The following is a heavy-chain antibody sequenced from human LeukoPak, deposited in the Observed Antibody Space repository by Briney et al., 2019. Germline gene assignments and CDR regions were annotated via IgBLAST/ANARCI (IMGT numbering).Heavy chain of an antibody. CDR1: GGSFSGYY. CDR2: INHSGST. V-gene: IGHV4-34*01. D-gene: IGHD3-22*01. Sequence: SETLSLTCAVYGGSFSGYYWSLIRQPPGKGLEWIGEINHSGSTNYNPSLKSRVTISVDTSKNQFSLKLSSVTAADTAVYYCASAPSYDSSGYWAARNWFDPWGQGTLVTVSS. CDR3: ASAPSYDSSGYWAARNWFDP. J-gene: IGHJ5*02.